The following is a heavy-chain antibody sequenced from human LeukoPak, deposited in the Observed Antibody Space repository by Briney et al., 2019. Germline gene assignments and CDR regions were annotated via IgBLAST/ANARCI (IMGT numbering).Heavy chain of an antibody. V-gene: IGHV1-3*01. CDR3: AFQQLAGYYYYGMDV. CDR2: INAGNGNT. J-gene: IGHJ6*02. Sequence: ASVTVSCKASGYTFTSYAMHWVRQAPGQRLEWMGWINAGNGNTKYSQKFQGRVTITRDTSASTAYMELSSLRSEDTAVYYCAFQQLAGYYYYGMDVWGQGTTVTVSS. D-gene: IGHD6-6*01. CDR1: GYTFTSYA.